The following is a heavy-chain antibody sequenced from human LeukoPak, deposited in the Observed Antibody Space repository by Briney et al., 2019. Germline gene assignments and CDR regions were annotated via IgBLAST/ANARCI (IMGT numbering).Heavy chain of an antibody. J-gene: IGHJ4*02. CDR1: GFTFSSYA. D-gene: IGHD3-22*01. CDR3: AKDPVDYYDSSGLSY. Sequence: GGSLRLSCAASGFTFSSYAMSLVRQAPGKGLEWVSAISGSGGSTYYADSVKGRFTISRDNSKNTLYLQMNSLRAEDTAVYYCAKDPVDYYDSSGLSYWGQGTLVTVSS. CDR2: ISGSGGST. V-gene: IGHV3-23*01.